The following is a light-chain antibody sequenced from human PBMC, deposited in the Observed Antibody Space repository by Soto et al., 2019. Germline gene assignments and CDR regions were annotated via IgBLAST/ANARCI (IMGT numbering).Light chain of an antibody. CDR1: SSDVGGYNH. CDR2: DVN. V-gene: IGLV2-11*01. CDR3: CSYAGSYTFV. Sequence: QSVLTQPRSVSGSPGQSVTISCTGTSSDVGGYNHVSWYQHHPGKAPKLMIYDVNKRPSGVPDRFSGSKFGNTASLTTSGLQAEDEADYYCCSYAGSYTFVFGGGTKVTVL. J-gene: IGLJ2*01.